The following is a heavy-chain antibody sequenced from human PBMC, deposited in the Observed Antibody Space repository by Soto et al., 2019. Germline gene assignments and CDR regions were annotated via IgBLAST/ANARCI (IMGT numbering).Heavy chain of an antibody. CDR1: GGTFSSYS. J-gene: IGHJ4*02. Sequence: QVQLVQSGAEVKKPGSSVKVSCKASGGTFSSYSINWVRQAPGQGLEWMGEIIPIFGTANYAQKFRGRVTMPADESTSTAYMELSSLISDDTAVYYCAIDGGRHSGGIDYWGQGTLVTVTS. V-gene: IGHV1-69*01. D-gene: IGHD1-26*01. CDR3: AIDGGRHSGGIDY. CDR2: IIPIFGTA.